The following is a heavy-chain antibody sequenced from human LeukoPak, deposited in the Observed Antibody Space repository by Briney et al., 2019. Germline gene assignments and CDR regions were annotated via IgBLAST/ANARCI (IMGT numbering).Heavy chain of an antibody. CDR2: IYYSGST. Sequence: SETHSLTGTVSNRSIRMGGYYSTWIRQHPGKGLELIGYIYYSGSTYHNPCLDSRASISVDTSKTQFSLKLSSVTAAHPAVYYCSRGYDTGGGNGYFDLSGRGTLVIVSS. D-gene: IGHD2-8*02. CDR3: SRGYDTGGGNGYFDL. J-gene: IGHJ2*01. CDR1: NRSIRMGGYY. V-gene: IGHV4-31*02.